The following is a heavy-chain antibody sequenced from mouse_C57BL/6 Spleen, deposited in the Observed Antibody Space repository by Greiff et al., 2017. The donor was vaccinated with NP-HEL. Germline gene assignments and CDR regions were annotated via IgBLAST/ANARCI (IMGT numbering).Heavy chain of an antibody. J-gene: IGHJ4*01. D-gene: IGHD1-1*01. Sequence: LVESGAELVKPGASVKISCKASGYAFSSYWMNWVKQRPGKGLEWIGQIYPGDGDTNYNGKFKGKATLTADKSSSTAYMQLSSLTSEDSAVYFCARELLITRAMDYWGKGTSVTVSS. CDR1: GYAFSSYW. CDR2: IYPGDGDT. V-gene: IGHV1-80*01. CDR3: ARELLITRAMDY.